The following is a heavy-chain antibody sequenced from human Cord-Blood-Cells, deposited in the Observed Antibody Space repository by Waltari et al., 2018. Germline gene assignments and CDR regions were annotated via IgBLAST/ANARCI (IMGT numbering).Heavy chain of an antibody. V-gene: IGHV1-69*01. CDR1: GGTFSSYA. CDR2: ISPIFGSA. J-gene: IGHJ5*02. D-gene: IGHD1-1*01. CDR3: AHEGGTTENWFDP. Sequence: QVQLVQSGAEVKKPGSSVKVSCKASGGTFSSYAISWVRQAPGQGLEWMGGISPIFGSANYAQKFQGRVTSTADESTSTAYMELSSLRSEDTAVYYCAHEGGTTENWFDPWGQGTLVTVSS.